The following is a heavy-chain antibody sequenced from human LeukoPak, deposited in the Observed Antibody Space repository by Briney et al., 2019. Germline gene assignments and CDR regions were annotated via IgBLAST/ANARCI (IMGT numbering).Heavy chain of an antibody. J-gene: IGHJ4*02. CDR1: GGTFSSYA. D-gene: IGHD3-22*01. V-gene: IGHV1-69*05. Sequence: ASVKVSCKASGGTFSSYAISWVRQAPGQGLEWMGRIIPIFGTANYAQKFQGRVTITTDESTSTAYMELSSLRSEDTAVYYCAREVYYYDSSGYYFLDYWGQATLVTVSS. CDR3: AREVYYYDSSGYYFLDY. CDR2: IIPIFGTA.